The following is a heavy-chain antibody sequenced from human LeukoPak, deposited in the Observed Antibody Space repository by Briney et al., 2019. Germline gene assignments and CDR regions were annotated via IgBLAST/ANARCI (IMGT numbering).Heavy chain of an antibody. Sequence: PSETLSLTCAVYGGSFSGYYWSWIRQPPGKGLEWIGEINHSGSTNYNPSLKSRVTISVDTSKNQFSLKLSSVTAADTAVYYCARVSSDRKREYSYGSLGLDYWGQGTLVTVSS. V-gene: IGHV4-34*01. D-gene: IGHD5-18*01. CDR1: GGSFSGYY. CDR3: ARVSSDRKREYSYGSLGLDY. J-gene: IGHJ4*02. CDR2: INHSGST.